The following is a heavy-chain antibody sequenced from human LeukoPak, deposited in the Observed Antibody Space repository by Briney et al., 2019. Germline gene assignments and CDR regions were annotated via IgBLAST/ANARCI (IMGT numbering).Heavy chain of an antibody. CDR1: GYTFTSCD. D-gene: IGHD3-3*01. CDR2: MNPNSGNT. Sequence: PGASVKVSCEASGYTFTSCDINWVRQATGQGLEWMGWMNPNSGNTGYAQKFQGRVTMTRNTSISTAYMELSSLRSEDTAVYYCARGFNDFWSGSLRTFDYWGQGTLVTVSS. V-gene: IGHV1-8*01. CDR3: ARGFNDFWSGSLRTFDY. J-gene: IGHJ4*02.